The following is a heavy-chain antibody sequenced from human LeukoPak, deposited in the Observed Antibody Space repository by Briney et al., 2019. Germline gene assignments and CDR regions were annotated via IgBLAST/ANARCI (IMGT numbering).Heavy chain of an antibody. CDR1: GFTFSSYG. J-gene: IGHJ4*02. CDR3: AKGPQPIGGAEAGPFEY. D-gene: IGHD6-19*01. CDR2: ISYDGSNK. Sequence: GGSLRLSCAASGFTFSSYGMHWVRQAPGKGLEWLAVISYDGSNKYYADSVKGRFTISRDNSKNTLYLQMNSLRPEDTAVYYCAKGPQPIGGAEAGPFEYWGQGTLVTVSS. V-gene: IGHV3-30*18.